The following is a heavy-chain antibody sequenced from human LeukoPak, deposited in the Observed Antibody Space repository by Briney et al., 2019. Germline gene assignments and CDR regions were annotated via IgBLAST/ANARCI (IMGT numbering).Heavy chain of an antibody. D-gene: IGHD4-11*01. CDR3: ARGSNYVAYRFDP. CDR1: GGSISSYY. V-gene: IGHV4-59*01. J-gene: IGHJ5*02. CDR2: IYCSGST. Sequence: SETLSLTCTISGGSISSYYWSWIRQPARKGLQWIGYIYCSGSTNYSPSLKSRVTISVDTSKNQFSLKLSSVTAADTAVYYCARGSNYVAYRFDPWGQGTLVTVSS.